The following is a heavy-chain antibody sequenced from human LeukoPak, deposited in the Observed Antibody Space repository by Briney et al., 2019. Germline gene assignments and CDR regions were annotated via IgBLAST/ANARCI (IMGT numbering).Heavy chain of an antibody. V-gene: IGHV4-39*07. CDR3: AGDQGGSAHRHAFDI. J-gene: IGHJ3*02. CDR1: GGSISSSFYY. CDR2: IYYSGST. Sequence: PSETLSLTCTVSGGSISSSFYYWGWIRQPPGKGLEWIGSIYYSGSTYYNPSLKSRLTISVDTSKNQFSLNLSSMTAADTAVYYCAGDQGGSAHRHAFDIWGQGTLVTVSS. D-gene: IGHD1-26*01.